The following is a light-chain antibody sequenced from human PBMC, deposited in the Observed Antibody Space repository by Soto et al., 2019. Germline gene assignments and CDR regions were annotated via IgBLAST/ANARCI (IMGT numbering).Light chain of an antibody. CDR1: SSDVGGYNY. CDR3: GSYTSSSTLYV. J-gene: IGLJ1*01. Sequence: QSALTQPASVSGSPGQSITISCTGTSSDVGGYNYVSWYQQHPGKAPKLMIYEVSNRPSGVSNRFSGSKSGNTASLTISGLQAEDEAEYYCGSYTSSSTLYVFGTGTKLTVL. V-gene: IGLV2-14*01. CDR2: EVS.